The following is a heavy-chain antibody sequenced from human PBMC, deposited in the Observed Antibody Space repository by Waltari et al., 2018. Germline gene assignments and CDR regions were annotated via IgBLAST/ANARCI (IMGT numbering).Heavy chain of an antibody. V-gene: IGHV3-21*01. CDR3: VREEYDPRDY. CDR1: GFTFRNFR. J-gene: IGHJ4*02. Sequence: EVQLVESGGGLVKPGGSLRLSCEASGFTFRNFRMNWVRQAPGKGLGRVSLIGPTPSHIFYADSVRGRFTISRDNANKSLFLQMNSLRVEDTAVYYCVREEYDPRDYWGQGTLVTVSS. D-gene: IGHD3-3*01. CDR2: IGPTPSHI.